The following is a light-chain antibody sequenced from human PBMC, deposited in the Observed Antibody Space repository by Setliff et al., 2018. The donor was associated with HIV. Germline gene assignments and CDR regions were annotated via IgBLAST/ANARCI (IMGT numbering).Light chain of an antibody. Sequence: QSALAQPRSVSGSPGQSVTISCTGTSSVVGASNSVSWYQHHPGKAPKVIIYDVSDRPSGVPDRFSGSKSGNTASLTISGLQAEDEADYYCSSYTSSSTLFGGGTKVTVL. CDR2: DVS. CDR1: SSVVGASNS. V-gene: IGLV2-11*01. J-gene: IGLJ2*01. CDR3: SSYTSSSTL.